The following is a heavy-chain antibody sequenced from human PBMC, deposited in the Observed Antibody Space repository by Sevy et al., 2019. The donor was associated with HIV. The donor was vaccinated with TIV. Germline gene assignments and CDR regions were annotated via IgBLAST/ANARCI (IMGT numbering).Heavy chain of an antibody. V-gene: IGHV3-33*01. CDR2: MWYDGHKK. CDR1: GFTFSSFG. Sequence: GGSLKLSCKASGFTFSSFGVPWVRKAPGKGLEWVALMWYDGHKKYYADSVKGRFSISRDSSKNTVYLQMNNLRAEDTAVYYCARGPSLIVAGAAGYLDYWGQGTLVTVSS. CDR3: ARGPSLIVAGAAGYLDY. J-gene: IGHJ4*02. D-gene: IGHD2-21*01.